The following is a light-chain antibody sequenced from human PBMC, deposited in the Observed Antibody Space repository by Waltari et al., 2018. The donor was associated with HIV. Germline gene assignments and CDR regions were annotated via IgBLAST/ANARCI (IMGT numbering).Light chain of an antibody. V-gene: IGLV1-44*01. J-gene: IGLJ2*01. CDR1: SSNIGSNT. CDR3: AAWDDSLNGPV. CDR2: SNN. Sequence: QSVLTQPPSASGTTGQRVTISCSGSSSNIGSNTVNWYQQLPGTAPNLLIYSNNQRPSGVPDRFSGSKSGTSASLAISGLQSEDEADYYCAAWDDSLNGPVFGGGTKLTVL.